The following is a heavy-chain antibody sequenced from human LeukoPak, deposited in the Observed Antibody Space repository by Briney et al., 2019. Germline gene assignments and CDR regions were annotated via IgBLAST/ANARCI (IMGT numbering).Heavy chain of an antibody. CDR3: ARRKYSGYDAWGQYYYYYYGMDV. Sequence: GGSLRLSCAASGFTFSDYYMSWIRQAPGKGLEWVSYISGSGSSIYYADSVKGRFTISRDNAKNSLYLQMNSLRAEDTAVYCCARRKYSGYDAWGQYYYYYYGMDVWGQGTTVTVSS. D-gene: IGHD5-12*01. V-gene: IGHV3-11*01. J-gene: IGHJ6*02. CDR1: GFTFSDYY. CDR2: ISGSGSSI.